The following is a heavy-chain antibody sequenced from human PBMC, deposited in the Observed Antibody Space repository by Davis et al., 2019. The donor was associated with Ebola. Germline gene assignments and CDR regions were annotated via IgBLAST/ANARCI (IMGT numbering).Heavy chain of an antibody. CDR2: LTGDATDT. CDR3: ARGGLGAYGTDV. Sequence: GESLKISCVASGFTFSSYWMNWVRQAPGKGLAWVSALTGDATDTRYVDSVKGRFTISRDNAKNTLYFQLNSLRVEDTAVYYCARGGLGAYGTDVWGQGTTVTVSS. CDR1: GFTFSSYW. V-gene: IGHV3-74*01. J-gene: IGHJ6*02.